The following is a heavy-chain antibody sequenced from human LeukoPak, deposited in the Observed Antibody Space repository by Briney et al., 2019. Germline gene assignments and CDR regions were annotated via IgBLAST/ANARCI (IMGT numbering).Heavy chain of an antibody. CDR1: GGSITTSNYY. V-gene: IGHV4-39*07. D-gene: IGHD1-26*01. Sequence: SETLSLTCTVSGGSITTSNYYWGWIRQPPGKGLEWIGNIFYSGSTYYSPSLKSRVTISLDTSRNQFSLKLSSVTAADTAVYYCASARSGSYWFDPWGQGTLVTVSS. CDR3: ASARSGSYWFDP. J-gene: IGHJ5*02. CDR2: IFYSGST.